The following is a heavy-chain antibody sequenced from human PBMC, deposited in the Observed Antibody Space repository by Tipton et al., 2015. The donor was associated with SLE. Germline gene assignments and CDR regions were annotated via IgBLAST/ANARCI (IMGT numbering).Heavy chain of an antibody. CDR2: IDYSGNS. D-gene: IGHD4-17*01. CDR1: GDSISSTSYY. CDR3: ARMQEVDYGDYGRDYYYYMDV. J-gene: IGHJ6*03. V-gene: IGHV4-39*07. Sequence: TLSLTCTVSGDSISSTSYYWAWIRQPPGKGLEWIGSIDYSGNSHYSPSLKSRDTISLDTSENQFSLKLTSVTAADTAVYYCARMQEVDYGDYGRDYYYYMDVWGKGTTVTVSS.